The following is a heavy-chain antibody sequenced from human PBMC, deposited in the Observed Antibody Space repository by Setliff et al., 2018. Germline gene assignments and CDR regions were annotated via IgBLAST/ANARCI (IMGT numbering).Heavy chain of an antibody. J-gene: IGHJ3*01. D-gene: IGHD2-15*01. V-gene: IGHV1-18*01. Sequence: ASVKVSCKASGYIFKSYGISWVRQAPGQGLEWMGWISSYNDVTNYAQSFQGRVTMTTDTSKSAAYMDLRGLRSDDTAVYYCAISTLSICSGGSCPNAFDVWGQGTMGTVSS. CDR3: AISTLSICSGGSCPNAFDV. CDR1: GYIFKSYG. CDR2: ISSYNDVT.